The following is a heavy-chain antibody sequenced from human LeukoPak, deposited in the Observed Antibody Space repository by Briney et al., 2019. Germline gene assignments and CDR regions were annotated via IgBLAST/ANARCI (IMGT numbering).Heavy chain of an antibody. CDR3: ARVISSIFPYYMDV. Sequence: PSETLSLTCTVSGGSISSSSYYWGWIRQPPGKGLEWIGSIYYSGSTYYNPSLKSRVTISVDTSKNQFSLKLSSVTAADTAVYYCARVISSIFPYYMDVWGKGTTVTVSS. V-gene: IGHV4-39*07. CDR2: IYYSGST. D-gene: IGHD2-21*01. CDR1: GGSISSSSYY. J-gene: IGHJ6*03.